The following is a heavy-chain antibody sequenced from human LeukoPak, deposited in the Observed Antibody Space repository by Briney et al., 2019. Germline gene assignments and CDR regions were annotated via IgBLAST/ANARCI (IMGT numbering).Heavy chain of an antibody. Sequence: GGSLRLSCAASGFTFSSYAMHWVRQAPGKGLEWVAVISYDGSNKYYADSVKGRFTISRDNSKNTLYLQMNSLRAEDTAVYYCARSAGTPYYYYYMDVWGKGTTVTVSS. CDR3: ARSAGTPYYYYYMDV. V-gene: IGHV3-30*04. J-gene: IGHJ6*03. D-gene: IGHD6-13*01. CDR2: ISYDGSNK. CDR1: GFTFSSYA.